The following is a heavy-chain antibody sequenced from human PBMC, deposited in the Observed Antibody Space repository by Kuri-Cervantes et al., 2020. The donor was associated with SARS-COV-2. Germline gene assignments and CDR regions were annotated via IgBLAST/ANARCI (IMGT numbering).Heavy chain of an antibody. CDR2: INHSGST. Sequence: SETLSLTCAVYGGFFSGYYWSWIRQPPGKGLEWIGEINHSGSTNYNPSLKSRVTISVDTSKNQFSLKLSSVTAADTAVYYCARGEGIVLVVYALAFDIWGQGTMVTVSS. J-gene: IGHJ3*02. D-gene: IGHD2-8*02. CDR3: ARGEGIVLVVYALAFDI. CDR1: GGFFSGYY. V-gene: IGHV4-34*01.